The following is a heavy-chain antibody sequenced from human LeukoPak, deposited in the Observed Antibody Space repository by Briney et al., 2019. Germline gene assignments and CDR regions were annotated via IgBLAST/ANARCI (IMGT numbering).Heavy chain of an antibody. J-gene: IGHJ5*02. D-gene: IGHD2-8*01. CDR3: ARACCTNGVCYRGKNWFDP. Sequence: SQTLSLTCTVSGGSISSGGYYRSWIRQHPGKGLEWIGYIYYSGSTYYNPSLKSRVTISVDTSKNQFSLKLSSVTAADTAVYYCARACCTNGVCYRGKNWFDPWGQGTLVTVSS. CDR1: GGSISSGGYY. V-gene: IGHV4-31*03. CDR2: IYYSGST.